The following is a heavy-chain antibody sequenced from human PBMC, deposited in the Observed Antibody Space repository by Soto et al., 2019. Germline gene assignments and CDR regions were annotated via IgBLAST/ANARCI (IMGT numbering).Heavy chain of an antibody. Sequence: PSETLSLTCTVSGFSISSYYWSWIRQPPGKGLEWIGYIYYSGTTNYNPSLKSRVTISVDTSKNQLSLKLSSVTAADTAVYYCARRYGYSFDYWGQGTLVTVSS. D-gene: IGHD5-18*01. CDR1: GFSISSYY. V-gene: IGHV4-59*08. CDR2: IYYSGTT. CDR3: ARRYGYSFDY. J-gene: IGHJ4*02.